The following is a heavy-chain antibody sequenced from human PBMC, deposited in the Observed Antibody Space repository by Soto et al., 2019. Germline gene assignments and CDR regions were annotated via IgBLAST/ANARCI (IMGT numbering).Heavy chain of an antibody. CDR3: ARQHGDVVPGFFDY. Sequence: QVQLQESGPGLVKPSQTLSLTCSVSGGSISSGNFYWSWIRQPPGKGLEWLGYIYRNGTTYSNPPLRSRVTISLDTSKNQFSLTLRSVTAADTAVYYCARQHGDVVPGFFDYWGQGPLVTVSS. D-gene: IGHD2-2*01. CDR1: GGSISSGNFY. CDR2: IYRNGTT. J-gene: IGHJ4*02. V-gene: IGHV4-30-4*01.